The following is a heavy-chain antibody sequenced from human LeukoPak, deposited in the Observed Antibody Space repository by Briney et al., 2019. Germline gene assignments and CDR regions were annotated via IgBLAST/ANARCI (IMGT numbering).Heavy chain of an antibody. Sequence: SETLSLTCAVYGGSFSGYYWSWIRQPPGKGLEWIGEINHSGSTNYNPSLKSRVTISVDTSKNQFSLKLSSVTAADTAVYYCARAPLSGAPYYYYYYMDVWGKGTTATVSS. J-gene: IGHJ6*03. CDR3: ARAPLSGAPYYYYYYMDV. V-gene: IGHV4-34*01. D-gene: IGHD2/OR15-2a*01. CDR1: GGSFSGYY. CDR2: INHSGST.